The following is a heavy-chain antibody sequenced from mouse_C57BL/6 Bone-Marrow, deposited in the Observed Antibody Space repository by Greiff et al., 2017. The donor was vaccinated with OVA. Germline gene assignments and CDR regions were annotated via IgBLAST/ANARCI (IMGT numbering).Heavy chain of an antibody. J-gene: IGHJ2*01. Sequence: VQLQQSGAELVRPGTSVKVSCKASGYAFTNYLIEWVKQRPGQGLEWIGVINPGSGGTNYNEKFKGKATLTADKSSSTAYMQLSSLTSEDAAVYFCARDWDSGDYWGQGTTLTVSS. V-gene: IGHV1-54*01. CDR2: INPGSGGT. D-gene: IGHD4-1*01. CDR1: GYAFTNYL. CDR3: ARDWDSGDY.